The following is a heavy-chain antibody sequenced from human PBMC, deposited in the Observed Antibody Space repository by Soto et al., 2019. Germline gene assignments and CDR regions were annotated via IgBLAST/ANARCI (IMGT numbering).Heavy chain of an antibody. Sequence: KPSETLSLTCTVSGDSVSKYYWNWIRQPAGKGLEWIGRIHSTRSPNYNPSPKSRVTMSVDTSKNQFSLKLNLTSVTAADTAVYYCARSPAYGDYANLDTWGQGTLVTVSS. CDR2: IHSTRSP. D-gene: IGHD4-17*01. CDR3: ARSPAYGDYANLDT. J-gene: IGHJ5*02. V-gene: IGHV4-4*07. CDR1: GDSVSKYY.